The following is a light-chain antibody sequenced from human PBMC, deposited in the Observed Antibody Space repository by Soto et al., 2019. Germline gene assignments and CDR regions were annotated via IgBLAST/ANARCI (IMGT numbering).Light chain of an antibody. Sequence: QSVLTHPASVSGSPGQSITISCTGTISDVGDYIYVSWYQHHPGKAPKLMIYDVTNRPSGVSNRFSGSKSGNTASLTISGLQAEDEADYYCSSYTTSRSYVFGTGTKVTVL. CDR1: ISDVGDYIY. J-gene: IGLJ1*01. V-gene: IGLV2-14*03. CDR3: SSYTTSRSYV. CDR2: DVT.